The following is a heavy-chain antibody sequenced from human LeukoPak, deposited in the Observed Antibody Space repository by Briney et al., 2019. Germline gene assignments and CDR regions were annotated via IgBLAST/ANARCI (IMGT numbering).Heavy chain of an antibody. D-gene: IGHD3-16*02. CDR1: GFTFSSYA. CDR2: ISGSGGST. J-gene: IGHJ1*01. Sequence: GGSLRLSCAASGFTFSSYAMHWVRQAPGKGLEWVSAISGSGGSTYYADSVKGRFTISRDNSKNTLYLQMNSLRAEDTAVYYCAKEGGDYVWGSYRYPAEYFQHWGQGTLVTVSS. V-gene: IGHV3-23*01. CDR3: AKEGGDYVWGSYRYPAEYFQH.